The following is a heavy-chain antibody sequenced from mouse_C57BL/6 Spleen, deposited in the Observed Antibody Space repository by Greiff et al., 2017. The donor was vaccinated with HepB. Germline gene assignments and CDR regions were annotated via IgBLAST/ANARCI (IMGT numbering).Heavy chain of an antibody. CDR3: AREGSSTYYLED. V-gene: IGHV1-9*01. CDR2: ILPGSGST. Sequence: VQLQQSGAELMKPGASVKLSCKATGYTFTGYWIEWVKQRPGHGLEWIGEILPGSGSTNYNEKFKGKATFTADTSSNTAYMKLSSLTTEETAIYDCAREGSSTYYLEDWGKGTSLTVSS. J-gene: IGHJ2*03. D-gene: IGHD1-1*01. CDR1: GYTFTGYW.